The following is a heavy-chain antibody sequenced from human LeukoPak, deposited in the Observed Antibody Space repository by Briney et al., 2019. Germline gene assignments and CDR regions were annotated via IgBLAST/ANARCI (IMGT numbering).Heavy chain of an antibody. CDR2: IYHSGST. J-gene: IGHJ5*02. CDR1: GYSISSGYY. D-gene: IGHD5-12*01. Sequence: SETLSLTCTVSGYSISSGYYWGWLRQPPGKGLEWIGSIYHSGSTYYNPSLKSQVTISVDTSKNQFSLKLSSVTAADTAVYYCARGGLGSRWLPLNWFDPWGQGTLVTVSS. V-gene: IGHV4-38-2*02. CDR3: ARGGLGSRWLPLNWFDP.